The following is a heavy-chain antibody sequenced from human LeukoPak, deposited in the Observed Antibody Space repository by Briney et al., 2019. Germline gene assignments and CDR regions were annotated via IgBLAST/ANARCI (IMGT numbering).Heavy chain of an antibody. V-gene: IGHV4-4*02. CDR1: GGSISTTNW. Sequence: PSGTLSLTCGVSGGSISTTNWWTWVRQPPGEGLEWIGEVHLSGRTHYNPSLGSRVTMSVVMSENHISLRLTSVTAADTAVYYCAREGGPYRPLDYSGQGTLVTVSS. CDR2: VHLSGRT. CDR3: AREGGPYRPLDY. J-gene: IGHJ4*02.